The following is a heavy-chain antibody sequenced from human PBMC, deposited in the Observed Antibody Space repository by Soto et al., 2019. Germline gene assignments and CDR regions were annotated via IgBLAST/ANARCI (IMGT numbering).Heavy chain of an antibody. V-gene: IGHV3-64D*08. D-gene: IGHD6-19*01. J-gene: IGHJ4*02. CDR3: VKDPIAVAGTTRALHYFDY. CDR1: GFTFSSYA. CDR2: ISSNGGST. Sequence: GGSLRLSCSASGFTFSSYAMHWVRQAPGKGLEYVSAISSNGGSTYYTDSVKGRFTNSRDNSKNSLYLQMSSLRADDTAVYYCVKDPIAVAGTTRALHYFDYWGQGTLVTVSS.